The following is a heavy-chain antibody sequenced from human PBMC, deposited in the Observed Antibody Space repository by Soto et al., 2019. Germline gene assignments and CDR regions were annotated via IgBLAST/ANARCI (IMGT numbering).Heavy chain of an antibody. CDR3: ARELTMIVDN. CDR1: GYTFTGYY. Sequence: ASVKVSCKASGYTFTGYYMHWVRQAPGQGLEWMGWMNPNSGNTGYAQKFQGRVTMTRNTSISTAYMELSTLRSEDTAVYYCARELTMIVDNWGQGTLVTVSS. D-gene: IGHD3-22*01. V-gene: IGHV1-8*02. J-gene: IGHJ4*02. CDR2: MNPNSGNT.